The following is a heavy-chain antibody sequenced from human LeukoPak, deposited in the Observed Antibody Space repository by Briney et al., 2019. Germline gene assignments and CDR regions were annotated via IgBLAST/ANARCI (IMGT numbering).Heavy chain of an antibody. J-gene: IGHJ4*02. CDR1: GFTFSSYS. Sequence: GGSLRLSCAASGFTFSSYSMNWVRQAPGKGLEWVSYMSSSSDTIYYADSVKGRFTISRDNAKNSLYLQMNSLRAEDTAVYYRARSSGYPYFDYWGQGTLVTVSS. D-gene: IGHD6-19*01. V-gene: IGHV3-48*01. CDR3: ARSSGYPYFDY. CDR2: MSSSSDTI.